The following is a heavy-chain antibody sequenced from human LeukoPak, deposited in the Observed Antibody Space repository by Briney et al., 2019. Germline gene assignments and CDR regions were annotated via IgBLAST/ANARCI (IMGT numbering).Heavy chain of an antibody. V-gene: IGHV4-34*01. Sequence: KSTETLSLTCAVYGGSFSGYYWSWIRQPPGKGLEWIGEINHSGSTKHNPSLKSRVTISVDTSKNQFSLKLSSVTAAGTAVYYCARGPTKRIYYDSSGYYRKKTDAFDIWGQGTMVTVSS. CDR2: INHSGST. CDR1: GGSFSGYY. D-gene: IGHD3-22*01. CDR3: ARGPTKRIYYDSSGYYRKKTDAFDI. J-gene: IGHJ3*02.